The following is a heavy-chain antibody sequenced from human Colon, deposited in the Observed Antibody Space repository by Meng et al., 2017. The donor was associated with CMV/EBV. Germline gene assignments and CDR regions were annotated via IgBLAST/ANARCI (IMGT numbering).Heavy chain of an antibody. V-gene: IGHV4-39*07. CDR3: AKESIGKWQFPDYFDS. Sequence: RESGQRSGTPPETPSLTVTVSCPSVSSNTRFWGWVRQRPGKGLELIGIVSSDRNTYYNPSLKIRVTISVDTSKRQFSLKVNSLTAADTAVYYCAKESIGKWQFPDYFDSWGQGILVTVSS. CDR2: VSSDRNT. CDR1: CPSVSSNTRF. D-gene: IGHD3-10*01. J-gene: IGHJ4*02.